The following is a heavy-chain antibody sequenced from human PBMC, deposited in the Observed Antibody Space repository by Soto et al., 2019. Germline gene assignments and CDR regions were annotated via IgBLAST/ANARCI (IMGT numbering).Heavy chain of an antibody. V-gene: IGHV3-74*01. J-gene: IGHJ4*02. CDR3: ALDERYVANFEY. CDR2: INSDASDT. CDR1: GFTFSKHW. Sequence: VQLVESGGGLVQPGGSLRLSCAASGFTFSKHWMHWVRQAPGKGLVWVARINSDASDTASADSVKGRFTISRDNAKDTMDLQMNSLRLEDPAVYYCALDERYVANFEYWGQGTPFTVSS. D-gene: IGHD1-1*01.